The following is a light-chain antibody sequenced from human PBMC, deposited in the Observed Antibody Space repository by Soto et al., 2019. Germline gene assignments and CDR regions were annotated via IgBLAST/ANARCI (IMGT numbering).Light chain of an antibody. Sequence: EIVMTQSPATLSLSPGERFTLSCRASQSVRSNLAWYQQKPGQAPRLLIYDASSRATGVPDRFSGSGSGTDFTLTISRLEPEDFAVYYCQHYNNWPPITFGQGTRLEIK. V-gene: IGKV3D-15*01. J-gene: IGKJ5*01. CDR3: QHYNNWPPIT. CDR1: QSVRSN. CDR2: DAS.